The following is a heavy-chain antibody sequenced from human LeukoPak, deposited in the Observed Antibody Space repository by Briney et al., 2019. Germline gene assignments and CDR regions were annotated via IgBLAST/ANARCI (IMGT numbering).Heavy chain of an antibody. D-gene: IGHD3-22*01. J-gene: IGHJ1*01. Sequence: SETLSLTCSASRDSVSRSDSYWGWIRQPPGTGLECIGTINSSGRTYYSPSLKSRVTISVDPSKNQLSLTLSSVTAADTALYYCARRRHYDGSGYLEWGQGTLLSVSS. CDR1: RDSVSRSDSY. V-gene: IGHV4-39*01. CDR3: ARRRHYDGSGYLE. CDR2: INSSGRT.